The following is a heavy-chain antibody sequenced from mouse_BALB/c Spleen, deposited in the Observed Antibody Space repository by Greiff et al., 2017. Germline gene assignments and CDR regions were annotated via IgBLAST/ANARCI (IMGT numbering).Heavy chain of an antibody. CDR2: INPSNGGT. J-gene: IGHJ4*01. D-gene: IGHD2-3*01. CDR1: GYTFTSYY. V-gene: IGHV1S81*02. CDR3: TRVGYYVGDAMDY. Sequence: QVQLQQSGAELVKPGASVKLSCKASGYTFTSYYMYWVKQRPGQGLEWIGEINPSNGGTNFNEKFKSKATLTVDKSSSTAYMQLSSLTSEDSAVYYCTRVGYYVGDAMDYWGQGTSVTVSS.